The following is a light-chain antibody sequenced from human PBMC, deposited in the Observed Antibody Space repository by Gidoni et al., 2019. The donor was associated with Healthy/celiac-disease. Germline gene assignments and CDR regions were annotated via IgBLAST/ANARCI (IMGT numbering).Light chain of an antibody. J-gene: IGLJ1*01. V-gene: IGLV2-14*01. CDR2: DVS. CDR3: SSYTSSSTRV. Sequence: QSARTQPASVSGSPGQSITISCPGTSSDVGGYNYVSWYHQHPGKAHTLMIYDVSNRPSAVSNRFSGSKSGNTASLTISGLQAEDEADYYCSSYTSSSTRVFGTGTKVTVL. CDR1: SSDVGGYNY.